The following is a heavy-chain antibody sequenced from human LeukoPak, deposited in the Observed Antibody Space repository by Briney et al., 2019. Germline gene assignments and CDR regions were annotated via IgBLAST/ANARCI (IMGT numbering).Heavy chain of an antibody. V-gene: IGHV1-2*02. Sequence: APVKVSCKASGYTFTGYYMHWVRQAPGQGLEWMGWINPNSGGTNYAQKFQGRVTMTRDMSTSTVYMELSSLRSEDTAVYYCARSYDSSGYPGVRFDPWGQGTLVTVSS. CDR1: GYTFTGYY. CDR2: INPNSGGT. CDR3: ARSYDSSGYPGVRFDP. J-gene: IGHJ5*02. D-gene: IGHD3-22*01.